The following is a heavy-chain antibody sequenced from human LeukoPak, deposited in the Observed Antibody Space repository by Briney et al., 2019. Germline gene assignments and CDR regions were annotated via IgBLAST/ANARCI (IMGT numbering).Heavy chain of an antibody. CDR3: ARYRSGYYFDS. CDR2: IKKDGSEQ. Sequence: PGGSLRLSCAASGFIFSDYLMNWVRPAPGKGLEWVAYIKKDGSEQSYVDSVKGRFTVSRDNAKNSLYLQMNSLRAEDTAVYYCARYRSGYYFDSWGQGTLVTVSS. D-gene: IGHD6-25*01. V-gene: IGHV3-7*01. CDR1: GFIFSDYL. J-gene: IGHJ4*02.